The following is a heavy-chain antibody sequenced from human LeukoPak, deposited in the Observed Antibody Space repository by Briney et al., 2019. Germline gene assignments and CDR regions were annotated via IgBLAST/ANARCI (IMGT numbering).Heavy chain of an antibody. CDR3: ARDYSSGWGR. D-gene: IGHD6-19*01. V-gene: IGHV1-46*01. CDR2: INPSGGST. Sequence: GASVKVSCTASGYTFTSYYMHWVRQAPGQGLEWMGIINPSGGSTSYAQKFQGRVTMTRDTSTSTVYMELSRLRSDDTAVYYCARDYSSGWGRWGQGTLVTVSS. CDR1: GYTFTSYY. J-gene: IGHJ4*02.